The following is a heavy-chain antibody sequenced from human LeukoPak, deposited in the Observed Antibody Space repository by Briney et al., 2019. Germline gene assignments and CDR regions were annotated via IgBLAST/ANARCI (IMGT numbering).Heavy chain of an antibody. V-gene: IGHV3-7*01. D-gene: IGHD2-15*01. CDR3: ARDVGYCSRGRCYRRYNWFDP. CDR2: TKQDGSEK. J-gene: IGHJ5*02. CDR1: GFTFSSYW. Sequence: GGSLRLSCAASGFTFSSYWMSWVRQAPGKGLEWVANTKQDGSEKYYVDSVKGRFTISRDNAKNLLYLQMNSLRAEDTAIYYCARDVGYCSRGRCYRRYNWFDPWGQGTLVTVSS.